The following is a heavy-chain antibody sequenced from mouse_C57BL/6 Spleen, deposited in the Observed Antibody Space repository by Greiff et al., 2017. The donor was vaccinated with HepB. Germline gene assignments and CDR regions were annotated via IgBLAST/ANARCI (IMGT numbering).Heavy chain of an antibody. CDR3: TEAYSNYWYFDV. CDR2: IRLKSDNYAT. J-gene: IGHJ1*03. V-gene: IGHV6-3*01. D-gene: IGHD2-5*01. Sequence: DVQLQESGGGLVQPGGSMKLSCVASGFTFSNYWMNWVRQSPEKGLEWVAQIRLKSDNYATHYAESVKGRFTISRDDSKSSVYLQMNNLRAEDTGIYYGTEAYSNYWYFDVWGTRTTVTVSS. CDR1: GFTFSNYW.